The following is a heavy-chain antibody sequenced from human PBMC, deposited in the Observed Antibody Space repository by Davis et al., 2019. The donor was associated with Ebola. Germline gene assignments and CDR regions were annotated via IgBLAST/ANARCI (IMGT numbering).Heavy chain of an antibody. CDR1: GFTFSSYW. Sequence: GESLKISCAASGFTFSSYWMHWVRQAPGKGLVWVSRINSDGSSTSYADSVKGRFTISRDNAKNTLYLQMNSLRAEDTAVYYCARGSCSGGSCYVSILLAFDIWGQGIMVTVSS. V-gene: IGHV3-74*01. D-gene: IGHD2-15*01. J-gene: IGHJ3*02. CDR2: INSDGSST. CDR3: ARGSCSGGSCYVSILLAFDI.